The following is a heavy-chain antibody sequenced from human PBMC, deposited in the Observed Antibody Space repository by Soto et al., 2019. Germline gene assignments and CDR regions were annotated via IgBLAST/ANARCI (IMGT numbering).Heavy chain of an antibody. J-gene: IGHJ6*02. CDR2: IRRKAKSYTT. Sequence: EVQLVESGGGLVQPGGSLRLSCADSGLIFSDYHMDWVRQAPGKGLEWVGRIRRKAKSYTTEYAASVKGRFTISRDDSKNSLYLQMNSLKSEDTAVYYCAMLGGWSGGSSGMDVWGQGTTVTVSS. D-gene: IGHD6-19*01. CDR1: GLIFSDYH. V-gene: IGHV3-72*01. CDR3: AMLGGWSGGSSGMDV.